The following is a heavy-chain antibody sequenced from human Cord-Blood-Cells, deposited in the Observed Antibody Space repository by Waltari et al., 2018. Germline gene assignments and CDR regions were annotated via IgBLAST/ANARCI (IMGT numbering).Heavy chain of an antibody. J-gene: IGHJ6*02. CDR1: GFTFDDYA. Sequence: EVQLVESGGGLVQPGRSLRLSWPASGFTFDDYALHWVRQAPGKGLEWVSGISWNSGSIGYADSVKGRFTISRDNAKNSLYLQMNSLRAEDTALYYCAKDIFNYYYYGMDVWGQGTTVTVSS. CDR2: ISWNSGSI. CDR3: AKDIFNYYYYGMDV. V-gene: IGHV3-9*01.